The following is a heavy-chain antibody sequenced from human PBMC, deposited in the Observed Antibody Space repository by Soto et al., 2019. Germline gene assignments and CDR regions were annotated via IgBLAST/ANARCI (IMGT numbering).Heavy chain of an antibody. CDR2: VTYSGST. D-gene: IGHD6-13*01. J-gene: IGHJ6*02. V-gene: IGHV4-61*01. CDR1: GGSVSSGNYY. CDR3: ARDRGGSSWRNYYYYGVDV. Sequence: SETLSLTCTVSGGSVSSGNYYWSWIRQPPGMGLEWIGYVTYSGSTNYNPSLKSRVTTSVDTSKNQFSLKLSSVTAADTAVYYCARDRGGSSWRNYYYYGVDVWGQGTTVTVSS.